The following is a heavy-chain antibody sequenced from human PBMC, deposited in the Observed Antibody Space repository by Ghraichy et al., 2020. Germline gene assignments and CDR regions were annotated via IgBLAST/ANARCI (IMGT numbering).Heavy chain of an antibody. J-gene: IGHJ4*02. D-gene: IGHD2-15*01. CDR3: ARDRGYCSGGSCYFVY. Sequence: GGSLRLSCAASGFTFSSSWMSWVRQAPGKGLEWVANIKQDGSEKYYVDSVKGRFTISRDNAKNSLYLQMNSLRAEDTAVYYCARDRGYCSGGSCYFVYWGQGTLVTVSS. CDR2: IKQDGSEK. CDR1: GFTFSSSW. V-gene: IGHV3-7*01.